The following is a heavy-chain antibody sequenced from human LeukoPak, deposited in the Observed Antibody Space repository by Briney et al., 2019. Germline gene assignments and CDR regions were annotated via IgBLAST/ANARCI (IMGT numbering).Heavy chain of an antibody. V-gene: IGHV3-30*18. J-gene: IGHJ4*02. D-gene: IGHD4-17*01. Sequence: PGGFLRLSCAASGFTFSSYGMHWVRQAPGKGLEWVAVISYDGSNKYYADSVKGRFTISRDNSKNTLYLQMNSLRAEDTAVYYCAKDGSYYGDYGGFDYWGQGTLVTVSS. CDR2: ISYDGSNK. CDR3: AKDGSYYGDYGGFDY. CDR1: GFTFSSYG.